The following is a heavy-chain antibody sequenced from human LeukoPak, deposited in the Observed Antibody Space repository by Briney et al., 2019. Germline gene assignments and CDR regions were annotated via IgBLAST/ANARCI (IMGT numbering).Heavy chain of an antibody. V-gene: IGHV1-24*01. CDR1: GYTLTELS. CDR3: ATEQSGYGYFDY. Sequence: ASVKVSCKVSGYTLTELSMHWVRQAPGKGLEWMGGFDPEDGETIYAQKFQGRVTMTEDTSTDTAYMELSSLRSEDTAVYYCATEQSGYGYFDYWGQGTLVTVSS. CDR2: FDPEDGET. J-gene: IGHJ4*02. D-gene: IGHD5-12*01.